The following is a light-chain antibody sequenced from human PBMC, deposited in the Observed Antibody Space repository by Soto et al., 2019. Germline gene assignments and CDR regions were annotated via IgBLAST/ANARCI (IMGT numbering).Light chain of an antibody. Sequence: QSALTQPASVSGSPGQSITISCTGTSSDVGSYNLVSWYQHHPGKAPKLMIYEGSRRPSGVSNRFSASKSGNTASLTISGLQAEDEADYYCCSYAGSTTFVFGGGTKLTVL. V-gene: IGLV2-23*03. CDR1: SSDVGSYNL. CDR2: EGS. J-gene: IGLJ2*01. CDR3: CSYAGSTTFV.